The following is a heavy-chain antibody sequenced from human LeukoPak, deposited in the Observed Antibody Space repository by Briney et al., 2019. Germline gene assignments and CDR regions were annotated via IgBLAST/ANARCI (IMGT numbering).Heavy chain of an antibody. CDR3: ARQVTFGYAYAYYFDY. CDR2: IYNSGTT. Sequence: PSDTLSLTCTVSRGSISSGGYYWSWIRQHPGKGLEWIVDIYNSGTTHYNPSLKSRVTISIDTSKNQFSLKLSSVTAADTAVYYCARQVTFGYAYAYYFDYWGQGSLVTVSS. CDR1: RGSISSGGYY. V-gene: IGHV4-30-4*02. J-gene: IGHJ4*02. D-gene: IGHD5-18*01.